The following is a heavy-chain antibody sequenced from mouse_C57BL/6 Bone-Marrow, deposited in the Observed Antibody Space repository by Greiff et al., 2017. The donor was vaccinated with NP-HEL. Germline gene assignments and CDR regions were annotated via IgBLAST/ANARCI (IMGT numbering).Heavy chain of an antibody. J-gene: IGHJ4*01. V-gene: IGHV10-3*01. CDR1: GFTFNTYA. Sequence: EVQGVESGGGLVQPKGSLKLSCAASGFTFNTYAMHWVRQAPGKGLEWVARIRSKSSNYATYYADSVKDRFTISRDDSQNMLYLQMNNLKTEDTAMYYCTGYYDYDYAMDYWGQGTSVTVSS. CDR3: TGYYDYDYAMDY. D-gene: IGHD2-4*01. CDR2: IRSKSSNYAT.